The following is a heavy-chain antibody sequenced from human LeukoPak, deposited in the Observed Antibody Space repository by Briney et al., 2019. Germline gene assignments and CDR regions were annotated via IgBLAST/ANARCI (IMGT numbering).Heavy chain of an antibody. V-gene: IGHV4-39*07. CDR3: ARGRGGYCSSTSCYNTWFDP. CDR1: GGSISSSTYY. CDR2: INHSGST. Sequence: SETLSLTCTVSGGSISSSTYYWGWIRQPPGKGLEWIGEINHSGSTNYNPSLKSRVTISVDTSKNQFSLKLSSVTAADTAVYYCARGRGGYCSSTSCYNTWFDPWGQGTLVTVSS. J-gene: IGHJ5*02. D-gene: IGHD2-2*02.